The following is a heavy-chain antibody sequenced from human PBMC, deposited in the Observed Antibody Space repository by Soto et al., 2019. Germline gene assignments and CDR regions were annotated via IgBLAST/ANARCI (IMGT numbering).Heavy chain of an antibody. CDR1: GFTFSTYR. Sequence: EVQVVETGGVLVQPGGSRRLSCAASGFTFSTYRMHWVRQVPGKGLVWVSRIKGDGSSISYADSVKGRFTISRDNAENTVYLQMDSLRADDTAVYYCARGIKNYYGVDVWGQGTTVTVSS. CDR2: IKGDGSSI. D-gene: IGHD3-3*02. V-gene: IGHV3-74*01. CDR3: ARGIKNYYGVDV. J-gene: IGHJ6*02.